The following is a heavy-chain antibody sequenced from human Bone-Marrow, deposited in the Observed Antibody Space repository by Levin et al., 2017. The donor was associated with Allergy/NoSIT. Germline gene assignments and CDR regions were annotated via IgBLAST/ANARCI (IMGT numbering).Heavy chain of an antibody. J-gene: IGHJ4*02. Sequence: LSLTCAASGFPFTAYGMSWVRQAPGKGLEWVSSITESGDTFYADSVKGRFTISRDNSKNTIYLQMNSLRAEDTAVYYCAKTGALIQAARRDFDYWGQGTLVTVSS. CDR1: GFPFTAYG. V-gene: IGHV3-23*01. CDR3: AKTGALIQAARRDFDY. CDR2: ITESGDT. D-gene: IGHD6-6*01.